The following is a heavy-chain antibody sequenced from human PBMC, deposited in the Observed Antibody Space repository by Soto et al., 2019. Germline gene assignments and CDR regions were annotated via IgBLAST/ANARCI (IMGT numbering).Heavy chain of an antibody. J-gene: IGHJ4*02. CDR3: AKDGGKYYYGSGSYFVSY. V-gene: IGHV3-30*18. CDR2: ISYDGSNK. CDR1: GFTFSSYG. Sequence: QVQLVESGGGVVQPGRSLRLSCAASGFTFSSYGMHWVRQAPGKGLEWVAVISYDGSNKYYADSVKGRFTISRDNSKNTLYLQMNSLRAEDTAVYYCAKDGGKYYYGSGSYFVSYWGQGTPVTVSS. D-gene: IGHD3-10*01.